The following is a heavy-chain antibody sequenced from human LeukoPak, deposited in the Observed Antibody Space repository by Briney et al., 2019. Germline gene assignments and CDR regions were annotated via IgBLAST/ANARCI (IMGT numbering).Heavy chain of an antibody. D-gene: IGHD3-22*01. CDR3: ARDLIPYYYDSSGYFLHYFDY. V-gene: IGHV1-18*01. CDR1: GYTFTSYG. J-gene: IGHJ4*02. Sequence: ASVKVSCKASGYTFTSYGISWVRQAPGQGLEWMGWISAYNGNTNYAQKLQGRVTMTTDTFTSTAYMELRSLRSDDTAVYYCARDLIPYYYDSSGYFLHYFDYWGQGTLVTVSS. CDR2: ISAYNGNT.